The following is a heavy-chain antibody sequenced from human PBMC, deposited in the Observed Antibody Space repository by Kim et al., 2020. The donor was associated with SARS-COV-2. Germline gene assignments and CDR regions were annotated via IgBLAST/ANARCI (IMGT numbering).Heavy chain of an antibody. V-gene: IGHV1-3*01. J-gene: IGHJ4*02. CDR2: INAGNGNT. D-gene: IGHD3-10*01. CDR3: ARAPLLLWFGELLPLDY. Sequence: ASVKVSCKASGYTFTSYAMHWVRQAPGQRLEWMGWINAGNGNTKYSQKFQGRVTITRDTSASTAYMELSSLRSEDTAVYYCARAPLLLWFGELLPLDYWGQGTLVTVSS. CDR1: GYTFTSYA.